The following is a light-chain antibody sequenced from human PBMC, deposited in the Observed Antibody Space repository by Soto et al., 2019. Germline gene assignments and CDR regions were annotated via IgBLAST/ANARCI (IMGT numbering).Light chain of an antibody. CDR2: DVT. CDR1: SRDVGAYNY. V-gene: IGLV2-11*01. CDR3: CSLTTSHTYV. Sequence: QSPLPQPRSVSGSPGQSFTISCTGTSRDVGAYNYVSWYQQHPGKAPKLMIFDVTKRPSGVPDRFSGSKSGNTASLTISGLQADEEADYYCCSLTTSHTYVFGSGTKVTVL. J-gene: IGLJ1*01.